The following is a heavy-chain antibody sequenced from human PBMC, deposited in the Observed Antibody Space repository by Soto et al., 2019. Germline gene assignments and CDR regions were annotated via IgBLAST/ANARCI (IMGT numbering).Heavy chain of an antibody. CDR2: ISSTTNYI. J-gene: IGHJ4*02. V-gene: IGHV3-21*01. CDR1: GFTFTRYS. CDR3: ARESEDLTSNFDY. Sequence: GGSLRLSCAASGFTFTRYSMNWVRQAPGKGLGWVSSISSTTNYIYYADSMKGRFTVSRDNAKNSVYLDMNSLSAEDTAVYYCARESEDLTSNFDYWGQGTLVTVSS.